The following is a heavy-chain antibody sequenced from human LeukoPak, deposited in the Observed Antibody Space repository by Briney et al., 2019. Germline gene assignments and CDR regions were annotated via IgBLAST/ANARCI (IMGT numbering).Heavy chain of an antibody. CDR3: ARHAVAGTSAMDV. CDR1: GFTFSSYA. V-gene: IGHV3-23*01. J-gene: IGHJ6*03. Sequence: GGSLRLSCAASGFTFSSYAIHWVRQAPGKGLEWVSATSGSGHNTYYADCVEGRFTISRDNSKNTLYLQMNSLRAEDTAVFYCARHAVAGTSAMDVWGKGTTVTVSS. D-gene: IGHD6-19*01. CDR2: TSGSGHNT.